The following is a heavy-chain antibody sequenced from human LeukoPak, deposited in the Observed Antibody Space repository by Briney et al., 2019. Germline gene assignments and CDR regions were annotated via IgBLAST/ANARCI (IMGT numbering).Heavy chain of an antibody. Sequence: ASVKVSCKASGYTFTSYGISWVRQAPGQGLEWMGWISAYNGNTNYAQKLQGRVTMTTDTSTSTAYMELRSLRSDDTAVYYCARVRHSSIVVGNLFDYWGQGTLVTVSS. D-gene: IGHD3-22*01. CDR3: ARVRHSSIVVGNLFDY. V-gene: IGHV1-18*01. CDR1: GYTFTSYG. J-gene: IGHJ4*02. CDR2: ISAYNGNT.